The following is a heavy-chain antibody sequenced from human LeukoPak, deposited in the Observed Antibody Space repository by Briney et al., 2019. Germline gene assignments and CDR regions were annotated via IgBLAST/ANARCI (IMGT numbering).Heavy chain of an antibody. D-gene: IGHD3-10*01. Sequence: PGGSLRLSCAASGFTFSSYSMNWVRQAPGKGLEWVSYISSSSSMIYYADSVKGRFTISRDNAKNSLYLQMNSLRDEDTAVYFCAGGDGWFGELLSFDYWGQGTLVTVSS. CDR3: AGGDGWFGELLSFDY. CDR2: ISSSSSMI. V-gene: IGHV3-48*02. CDR1: GFTFSSYS. J-gene: IGHJ4*02.